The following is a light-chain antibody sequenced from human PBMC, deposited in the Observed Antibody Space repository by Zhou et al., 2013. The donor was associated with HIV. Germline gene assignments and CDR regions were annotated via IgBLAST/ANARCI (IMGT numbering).Light chain of an antibody. J-gene: IGKJ3*01. Sequence: IQMTQSPSSLSAFVGDRVTITCRASQGISSALAWYQQKAGKPPRLLMYDASTLHHDIPSRFRGSGSGTYFTLTIRSLLPEDFATYYCQQVNSHPFTFGPGTTVDV. V-gene: IGKV1-13*02. CDR1: QGISSA. CDR3: QQVNSHPFT. CDR2: DAS.